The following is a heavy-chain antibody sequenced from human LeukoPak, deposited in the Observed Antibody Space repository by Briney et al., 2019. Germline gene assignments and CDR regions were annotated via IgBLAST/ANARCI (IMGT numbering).Heavy chain of an antibody. CDR2: IYYSGST. V-gene: IGHV4-39*01. Sequence: PSQTLSLTCTVSGGSISSSSYYWGWIRQPPGKGLEWIGSIYYSGSTYYNPSLKSRVTISVDTSKNQFSLKLSSVTAADTAVYYCARQSERVVTAIPYRSKPDAFDIWGQGTMVTVSS. J-gene: IGHJ3*02. CDR1: GGSISSSSYY. CDR3: ARQSERVVTAIPYRSKPDAFDI. D-gene: IGHD2-21*02.